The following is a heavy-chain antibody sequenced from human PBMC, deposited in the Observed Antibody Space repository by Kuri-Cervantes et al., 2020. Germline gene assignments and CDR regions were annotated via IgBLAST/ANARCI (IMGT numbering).Heavy chain of an antibody. CDR1: GFTFSSYE. D-gene: IGHD2-15*01. CDR3: AKDLSGGVVAAAFDY. Sequence: GGSLRLSCAASGFTFSSYEMNWVRQAPGKGLEWVSYISSSGSTIYYADSVKGRFTISRDNAKNSLYLQMNSLRAEDTALYYCAKDLSGGVVAAAFDYWGQGTLVTVSS. J-gene: IGHJ4*02. V-gene: IGHV3-48*03. CDR2: ISSSGSTI.